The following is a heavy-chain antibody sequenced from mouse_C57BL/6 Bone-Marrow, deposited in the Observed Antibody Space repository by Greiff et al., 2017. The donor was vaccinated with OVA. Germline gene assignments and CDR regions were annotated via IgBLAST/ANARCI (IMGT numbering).Heavy chain of an antibody. CDR3: ARLYYGSSLYYFDY. CDR2: ISPLAYSI. Sequence: EVKLVESGGGLVQPGASLKLSCAASGFTFSDYGMAWVRQAPRKGPAWVAFISPLAYSINYADTVTGRVTLSRENAKNTRYLEMSRLRSEDTAMYYGARLYYGSSLYYFDYWGQGTTLTVSS. J-gene: IGHJ2*01. V-gene: IGHV5-15*04. D-gene: IGHD1-1*01. CDR1: GFTFSDYG.